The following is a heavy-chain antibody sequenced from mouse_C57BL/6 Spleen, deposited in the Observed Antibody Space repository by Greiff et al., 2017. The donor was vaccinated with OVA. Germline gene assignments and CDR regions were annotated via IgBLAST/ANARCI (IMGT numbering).Heavy chain of an antibody. CDR3: ARWDYYDYDEGFAY. CDR2: ILPGSGST. V-gene: IGHV1-9*01. D-gene: IGHD2-4*01. CDR1: GYTFTGYW. Sequence: QVQLKQSGAELMKPGASVKLSCKATGYTFTGYWIEWVKQRPGHGLEWIGEILPGSGSTNYNEKFKGKATFTADTSSNTAYMQLSSLTTEDSAIYYCARWDYYDYDEGFAYWGQGTLVTVSA. J-gene: IGHJ3*01.